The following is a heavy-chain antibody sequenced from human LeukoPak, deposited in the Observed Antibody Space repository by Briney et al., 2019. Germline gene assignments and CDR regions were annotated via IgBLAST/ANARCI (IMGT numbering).Heavy chain of an antibody. CDR1: GSTFTVYY. J-gene: IGHJ4*02. V-gene: IGHV1-2*02. Sequence: ASMEVSCKASGSTFTVYYVHWVRQAPGQGLEWMGWINSNNGDTNYAQKFQGRVTMTRDTSISTAYMELRRLRSDDTAVYYCARDLYTFDYWGQGALVTVSS. CDR2: INSNNGDT. D-gene: IGHD4-11*01. CDR3: ARDLYTFDY.